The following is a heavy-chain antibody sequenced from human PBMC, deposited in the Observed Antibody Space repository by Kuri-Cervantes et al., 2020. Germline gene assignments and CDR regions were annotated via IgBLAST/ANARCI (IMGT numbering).Heavy chain of an antibody. D-gene: IGHD1-26*01. V-gene: IGHV1-69*02. CDR3: ARGPDSTYSGSYLGYYYYYYGMDV. J-gene: IGHJ6*02. Sequence: SVKVSCKASGGTFSSYTISWVRQAPGQGLEWMGRIIPILGIANYAQKFQGRVTITADESTSTAYMELSSLRSEDTAVYYCARGPDSTYSGSYLGYYYYYYGMDVWGQGTTVTISS. CDR2: IIPILGIA. CDR1: GGTFSSYT.